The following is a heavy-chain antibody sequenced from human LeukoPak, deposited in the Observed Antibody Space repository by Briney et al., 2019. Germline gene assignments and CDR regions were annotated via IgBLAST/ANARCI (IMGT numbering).Heavy chain of an antibody. J-gene: IGHJ4*02. CDR1: GGTFSSYA. D-gene: IGHD3-9*01. V-gene: IGHV1-69*05. CDR2: IIPIFGTA. CDR3: ARSYYDILTGYSGGGYFDY. Sequence: RRASVKVSCKASGGTFSSYAISWVRQAPGQGLEWMGGIIPIFGTANYAQKFQGRVTITTDESTSTAYMELSSLRSEDTAVYYCARSYYDILTGYSGGGYFDYWGQGTLVTVSS.